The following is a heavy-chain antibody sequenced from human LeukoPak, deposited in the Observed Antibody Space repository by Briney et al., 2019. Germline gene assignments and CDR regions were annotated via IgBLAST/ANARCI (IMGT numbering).Heavy chain of an antibody. J-gene: IGHJ5*02. CDR2: ISGSGGST. CDR3: AKGLAAAAVNWFDP. CDR1: VFTFSSCA. V-gene: IGHV3-23*01. Sequence: GGSLRLSCAASVFTFSSCAMSWVCQAPGKGLEWVSAISGSGGSTYYADSVKGRFTISRDNSKNTLYLQMNSLRAEDTAVYYCAKGLAAAAVNWFDPWGQGTLVTVSS. D-gene: IGHD6-13*01.